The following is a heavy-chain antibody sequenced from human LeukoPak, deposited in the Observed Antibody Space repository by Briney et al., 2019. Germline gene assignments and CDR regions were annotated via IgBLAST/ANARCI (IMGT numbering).Heavy chain of an antibody. J-gene: IGHJ4*02. CDR1: GGTFSSYA. V-gene: IGHV1-69*13. CDR2: VIPIFGTA. D-gene: IGHD2-15*01. CDR3: ARGTTVAATPH. Sequence: GASVKVSCKASGGTFSSYAISWVRQAPGQGLEWMGGVIPIFGTANYAQKFQGRVTITADESTSTAYMELSSLRSEDTAVYYCARGTTVAATPHWGQGTLVIVSS.